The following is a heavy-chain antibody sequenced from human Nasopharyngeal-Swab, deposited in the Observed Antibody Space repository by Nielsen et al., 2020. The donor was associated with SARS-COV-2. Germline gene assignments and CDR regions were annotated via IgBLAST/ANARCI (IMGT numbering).Heavy chain of an antibody. CDR3: ARDYIVGDRLVGAFDI. J-gene: IGHJ3*02. CDR1: GFTVSSNY. V-gene: IGHV3-53*01. CDR2: IYSGGST. Sequence: AGSLTLSCAASGFTVSSNYMSWVRQAPGKGLEWVSVIYSGGSTYYADSVKGRFTISRDNAKNSLYLQTNSLRAEDTAVYYCARDYIVGDRLVGAFDIWGQGTMVTVSS. D-gene: IGHD1-26*01.